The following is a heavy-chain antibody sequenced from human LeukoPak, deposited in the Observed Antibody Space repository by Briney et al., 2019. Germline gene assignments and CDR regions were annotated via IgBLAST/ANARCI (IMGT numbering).Heavy chain of an antibody. V-gene: IGHV1-69*16. J-gene: IGHJ1*01. Sequence: SVKVSCKASGGIYRRYSITWVRQPPGQGLGWLGGILPPLGTANYAQKFQGRVTITTDESTNTAYMELTSPTSEDAAVSYCTTYGSNIAVYFEHWGQGTLVSVSS. CDR3: TTYGSNIAVYFEH. D-gene: IGHD4-23*01. CDR2: ILPPLGTA. CDR1: GGIYRRYS.